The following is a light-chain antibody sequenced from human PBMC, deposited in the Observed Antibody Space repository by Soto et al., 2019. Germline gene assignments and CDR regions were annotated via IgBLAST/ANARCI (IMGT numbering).Light chain of an antibody. V-gene: IGLV2-14*01. CDR2: EVS. CDR1: SSDVGGYNY. CDR3: SSYRSFNPWM. J-gene: IGLJ3*02. Sequence: QSALTQPASVSGSPGQSITISCTGTSSDVGGYNYVSWYQQHPGKAPKLMIYEVSDRPSGVSNRFSGSKSGNTASLTISGLRAEDEADYYCSSYRSFNPWMFGGGTKLTVL.